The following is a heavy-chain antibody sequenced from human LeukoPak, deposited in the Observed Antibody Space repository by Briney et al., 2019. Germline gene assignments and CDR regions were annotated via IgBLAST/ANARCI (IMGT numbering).Heavy chain of an antibody. Sequence: GGSLRLSCAASGFTFDDYAMHWVRQAPGKGLEWVSGISWNSGSIGYADSVKGRVTISRDNAKNSLYLQMNSLRAEDTALYYCAKEKTYYYGSGSYRGAFDIWGQGTMVTVSS. CDR1: GFTFDDYA. J-gene: IGHJ3*02. CDR3: AKEKTYYYGSGSYRGAFDI. CDR2: ISWNSGSI. V-gene: IGHV3-9*01. D-gene: IGHD3-10*01.